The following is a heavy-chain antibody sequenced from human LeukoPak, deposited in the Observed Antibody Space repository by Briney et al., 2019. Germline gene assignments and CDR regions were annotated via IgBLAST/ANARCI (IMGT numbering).Heavy chain of an antibody. CDR3: ARRPGACINWFDP. CDR1: GYSFTSHW. Sequence: GESLKISCQGSGYSFTSHWIGWVRQMPGRGLEWMGIIYPGDSDTRYSPSFQGQVTISADKSISTAYLQWRSLRASDTAMYYCARRPGACINWFDPWGQGTLVTVSS. V-gene: IGHV5-51*01. J-gene: IGHJ5*02. D-gene: IGHD7-27*01. CDR2: IYPGDSDT.